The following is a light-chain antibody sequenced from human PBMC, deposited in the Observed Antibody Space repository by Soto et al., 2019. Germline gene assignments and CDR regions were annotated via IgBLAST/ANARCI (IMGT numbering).Light chain of an antibody. CDR3: QQYSAFPWT. Sequence: DIQMAQSPSTLPANIGDRVSITCRASQTINTWLAWYQQKPGKAPNLLIYQASTLETGVPSRFSGSGSGTEFTLTISGLQPDDFASYYCQQYSAFPWTFGQGTKVDVK. J-gene: IGKJ1*01. V-gene: IGKV1-5*03. CDR2: QAS. CDR1: QTINTW.